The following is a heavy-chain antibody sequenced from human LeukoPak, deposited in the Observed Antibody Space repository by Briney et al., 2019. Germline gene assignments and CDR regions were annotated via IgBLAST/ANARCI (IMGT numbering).Heavy chain of an antibody. D-gene: IGHD1-1*01. CDR1: GGSISSSYYY. CDR3: ARHEDRNWYFDH. CDR2: IYYSGST. Sequence: KTSETLSLTCTVSGGSISSSYYYWGWIRQPPGKGLEWIGTIYYSGSTYYNPSLKGRVTISVDTSANQFSLKLSSVTAPDTAVYYCARHEDRNWYFDHWGQGTLVTASS. J-gene: IGHJ4*02. V-gene: IGHV4-39*01.